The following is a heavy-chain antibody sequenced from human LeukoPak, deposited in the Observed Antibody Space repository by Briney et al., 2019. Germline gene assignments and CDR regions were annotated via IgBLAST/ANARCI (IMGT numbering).Heavy chain of an antibody. CDR2: IIPILGIA. J-gene: IGHJ4*02. CDR3: ARCSGGSCYEFAY. CDR1: GGTFSSYA. V-gene: IGHV1-69*04. Sequence: ASVKVSCKASGGTFSSYAISWVRQAPGQGLEWMGRIIPILGIANYAQKFQGRVTITADKSTSTAYMELSSLRSEDTAVYYCARCSGGSCYEFAYWGQGTLVTVSS. D-gene: IGHD2-15*01.